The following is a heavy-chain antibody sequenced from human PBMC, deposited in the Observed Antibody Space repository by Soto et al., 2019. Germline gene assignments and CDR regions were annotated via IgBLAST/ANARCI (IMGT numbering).Heavy chain of an antibody. CDR1: GGSISSGGYY. D-gene: IGHD3-22*01. CDR3: ARDREFPSYYDSSGYYYGDYYYGMDV. V-gene: IGHV4-31*03. CDR2: IYYSGST. Sequence: SETLSLTCTVSGGSISSGGYYWSWIRQHPGKGLEWIGYIYYSGSTYYNPSLKSRVTISVDTSKNQFSLKLSSVTAADTAVYYCARDREFPSYYDSSGYYYGDYYYGMDVWGQGTTVTVSS. J-gene: IGHJ6*02.